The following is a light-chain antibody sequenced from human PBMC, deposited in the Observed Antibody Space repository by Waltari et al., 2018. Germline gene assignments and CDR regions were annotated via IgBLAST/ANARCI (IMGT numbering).Light chain of an antibody. V-gene: IGLV3-19*01. J-gene: IGLJ2*01. Sequence: SSDLTQDPSLSVALGQTVRITCQGGSLSRYYASWYQQRPGQAPILVLYGPDNRPSGIPDRFSGSTSGNTASLTITGAQAEDEADYYCHSRETFSTRLFGGGTRLTV. CDR3: HSRETFSTRL. CDR2: GPD. CDR1: SLSRYY.